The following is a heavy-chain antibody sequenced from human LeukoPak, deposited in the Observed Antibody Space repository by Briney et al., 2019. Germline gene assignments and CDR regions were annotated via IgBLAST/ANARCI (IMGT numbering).Heavy chain of an antibody. J-gene: IGHJ4*02. CDR2: FDPEDGKT. Sequence: ASVKVSCKVSGYTLTELSMHWVRQAPGKGLEWMGGFDPEDGKTIYAQKFHGRVTMTEDTSTDTAYMELNSLGSEDTAVYYCAKDRGAVNWKYEGLDYWGQGTLVTVSS. CDR1: GYTLTELS. D-gene: IGHD1-7*01. V-gene: IGHV1-24*01. CDR3: AKDRGAVNWKYEGLDY.